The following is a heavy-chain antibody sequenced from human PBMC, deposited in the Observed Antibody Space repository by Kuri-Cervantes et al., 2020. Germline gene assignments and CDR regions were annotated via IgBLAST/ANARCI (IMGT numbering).Heavy chain of an antibody. V-gene: IGHV4-30-2*01. J-gene: IGHJ4*02. D-gene: IGHD3-22*01. CDR3: ARDLGSGLDY. CDR2: IYHSGST. CDR1: GGSISSGGYS. Sequence: SQTLSLTCAVSGGSISSGGYSWSWIRQPPGKGLEWIGYIYHSGSTYYNPSLKSRVTISVDRSKNQFSLKLSSVTAAGTAVYYCARDLGSGLDYWGQGTLVTVSS.